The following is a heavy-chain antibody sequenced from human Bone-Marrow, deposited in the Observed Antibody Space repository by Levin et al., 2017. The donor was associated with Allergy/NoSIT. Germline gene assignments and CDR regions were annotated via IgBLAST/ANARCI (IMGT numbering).Heavy chain of an antibody. V-gene: IGHV3-9*01. D-gene: IGHD6-6*01. CDR1: GFTFDDYA. CDR2: INWNSADI. Sequence: PGGSLRLSCAASGFTFDDYAMHWVRHAPGKGLEGVAGINWNSADIDYAASVKGRFSISRDNVKNFLYLQMNSLRPEDTAFYYCAKDRAAPSVTASDKDAFDVWGQGSMVTVSS. CDR3: AKDRAAPSVTASDKDAFDV. J-gene: IGHJ3*01.